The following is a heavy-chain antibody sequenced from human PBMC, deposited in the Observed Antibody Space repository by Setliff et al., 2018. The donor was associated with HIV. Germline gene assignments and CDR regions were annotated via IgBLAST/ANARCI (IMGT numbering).Heavy chain of an antibody. CDR1: GFPFSSYE. CDR3: ARGSGYDKGAHHYYYGMDV. Sequence: GGSLRLSCAASGFPFSSYEMNWVRQAPGKGLEWVSYISSSGSTIYYADSVKGRFTISRDNTKNSLYLQMNSLRAEDTAVYYCARGSGYDKGAHHYYYGMDVWGQGTTVTVSS. CDR2: ISSSGSTI. V-gene: IGHV3-48*03. J-gene: IGHJ6*02. D-gene: IGHD5-12*01.